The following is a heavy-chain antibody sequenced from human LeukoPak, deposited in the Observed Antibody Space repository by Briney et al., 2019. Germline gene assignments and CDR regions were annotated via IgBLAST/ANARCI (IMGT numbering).Heavy chain of an antibody. CDR1: GGSFSGYY. Sequence: PSETLSLTCVVYGGSFSGYYWSWIRQPPGKGLEWIGSIYYSGSTYYNPSLKSRVTISVDTSKNQFSLKLSSVTAADTAVYYCARRPVSAEYYMDVWGKGTTVTVSS. CDR2: IYYSGST. CDR3: ARRPVSAEYYMDV. V-gene: IGHV4-34*01. D-gene: IGHD1-14*01. J-gene: IGHJ6*03.